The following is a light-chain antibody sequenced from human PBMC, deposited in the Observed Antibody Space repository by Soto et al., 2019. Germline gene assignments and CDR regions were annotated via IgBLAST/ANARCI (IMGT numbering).Light chain of an antibody. CDR3: QQYNNWPIT. V-gene: IGKV3D-15*01. CDR1: QTVGSN. J-gene: IGKJ5*01. Sequence: EIVMTQSPATLSVSPGERATLSCRANQTVGSNLAWYQQKPGQAPRLLIYGASTRASDTPARFSGSGSVTEFALTISSLQSEDFAVYYCQQYNNWPITFGQGTRLEIK. CDR2: GAS.